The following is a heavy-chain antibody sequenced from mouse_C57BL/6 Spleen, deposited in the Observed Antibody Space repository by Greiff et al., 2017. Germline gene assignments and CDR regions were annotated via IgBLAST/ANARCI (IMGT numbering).Heavy chain of an antibody. V-gene: IGHV1-82*01. J-gene: IGHJ1*03. Sequence: QVQLQQSGPELVKPGASVKISCKASGYAFSSSWMNWVKQRPGKGLEWIGRIYPGDGDTNYNGKFKGKATLTADKSSSTAYMQLSSLTSEDSAVYFCAREVYDYDNWYFDVWGTGTTVTVSS. CDR2: IYPGDGDT. D-gene: IGHD2-4*01. CDR1: GYAFSSSW. CDR3: AREVYDYDNWYFDV.